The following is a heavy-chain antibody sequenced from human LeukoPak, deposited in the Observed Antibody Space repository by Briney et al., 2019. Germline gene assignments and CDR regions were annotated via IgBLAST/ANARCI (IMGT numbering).Heavy chain of an antibody. V-gene: IGHV1-69*06. CDR1: GGTFSSYA. J-gene: IGHJ2*01. D-gene: IGHD6-19*01. CDR2: IIPTFGTA. CDR3: AANSGWYFPTDWYFDL. Sequence: GASVKVSCKASGGTFSSYAISWVRQAPGQGLEWMGGIIPTFGTANYAQKFQGRVTITADKSTSTAYMELSSLRSEDTAVYYCAANSGWYFPTDWYFDLWGRGTLVTVSS.